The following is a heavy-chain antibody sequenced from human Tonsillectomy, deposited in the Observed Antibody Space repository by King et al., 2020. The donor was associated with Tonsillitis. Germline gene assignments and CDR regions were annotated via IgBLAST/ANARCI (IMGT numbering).Heavy chain of an antibody. Sequence: EVQLVESGGGLVKPGGSLRLSCAASGFTFSSYSMNWVRQAPGKGLEWVSSISSSSSYIYYADSVKGRFIISRDNAKNSLYLQMNSLRAEDTAVYYCARGGGATMDYWGQGTLVTVSS. CDR3: ARGGGATMDY. CDR1: GFTFSSYS. CDR2: ISSSSSYI. D-gene: IGHD1-26*01. J-gene: IGHJ4*02. V-gene: IGHV3-21*01.